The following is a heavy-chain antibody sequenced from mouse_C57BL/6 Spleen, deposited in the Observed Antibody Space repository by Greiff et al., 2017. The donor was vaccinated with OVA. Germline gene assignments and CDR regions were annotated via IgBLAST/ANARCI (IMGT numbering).Heavy chain of an antibody. J-gene: IGHJ1*03. Sequence: EVQGVESGGGLVKPGGSLKLSCAASGFTFSDYGMHWVRQAPEKGLEWVAYISSGSSTIYYADTVKGRFTISRDNAKNTLFLQMTSLRSEDTAMYYCAASYYYGSEGYFDVWGTGTTVTVSS. V-gene: IGHV5-17*01. CDR2: ISSGSSTI. D-gene: IGHD1-1*01. CDR3: AASYYYGSEGYFDV. CDR1: GFTFSDYG.